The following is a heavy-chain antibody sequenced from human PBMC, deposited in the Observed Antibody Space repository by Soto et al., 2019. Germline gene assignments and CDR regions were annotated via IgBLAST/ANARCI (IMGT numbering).Heavy chain of an antibody. CDR3: ARLAGYSSGWYSGYYFDY. J-gene: IGHJ4*02. CDR1: GYTFTGYY. Sequence: SVKVSCKASGYTFTGYYMHWVRQAPGQGLEWMGWINPNSGGTNYAQKFQGWVTMTRDTSISTAYMELSRLRSDDTAVYYCARLAGYSSGWYSGYYFDYWGQGTLVTVSS. CDR2: INPNSGGT. D-gene: IGHD6-19*01. V-gene: IGHV1-2*04.